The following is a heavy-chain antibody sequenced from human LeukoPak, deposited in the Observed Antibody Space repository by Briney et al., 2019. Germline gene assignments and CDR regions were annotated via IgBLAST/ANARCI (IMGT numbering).Heavy chain of an antibody. CDR1: GASIRSYF. V-gene: IGHV4-59*01. Sequence: SEALSLTCSVSGASIRSYFWSWIRQSPGKGLEWIGYVYDNDISNFNPSLESRVTILVDRSKSQFSLKLRSVTAADTAVYYCARGLVLATDDAFDIWGPGTMVTVSS. D-gene: IGHD5-12*01. J-gene: IGHJ3*02. CDR3: ARGLVLATDDAFDI. CDR2: VYDNDIS.